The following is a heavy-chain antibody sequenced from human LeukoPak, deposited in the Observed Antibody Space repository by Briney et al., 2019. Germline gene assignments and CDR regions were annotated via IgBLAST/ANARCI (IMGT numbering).Heavy chain of an antibody. Sequence: GASVKVSCKASGYTFTGYYMHWVRQAPGQGLEWMGWINPNSGGTNYAQKFQGRVTMTRDTSISTAYMELSRLRSDDTAVYYCARAQYYYDSSGYYSWFDPWGQGTLVTVSS. CDR3: ARAQYYYDSSGYYSWFDP. CDR2: INPNSGGT. D-gene: IGHD3-22*01. CDR1: GYTFTGYY. J-gene: IGHJ5*02. V-gene: IGHV1-2*02.